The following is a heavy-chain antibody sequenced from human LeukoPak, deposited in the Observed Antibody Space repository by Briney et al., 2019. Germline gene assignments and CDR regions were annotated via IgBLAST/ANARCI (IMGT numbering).Heavy chain of an antibody. CDR2: IYYSGST. CDR1: GGSISSSSYY. V-gene: IGHV4-39*01. J-gene: IGHJ4*02. Sequence: SETLSLTCTVSGGSISSSSYYWGWIRQPPGKGLEWIGSIYYSGSTYYNPSLKSRVTISVDTSKNQFSLKLSSVTAADTAVYYCASIRGYYFRIFDYWGQGTLVTVSP. D-gene: IGHD3-22*01. CDR3: ASIRGYYFRIFDY.